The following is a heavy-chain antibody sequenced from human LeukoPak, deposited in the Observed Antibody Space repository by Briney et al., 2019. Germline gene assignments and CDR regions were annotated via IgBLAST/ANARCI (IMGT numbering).Heavy chain of an antibody. V-gene: IGHV4-59*08. D-gene: IGHD1-26*01. CDR3: ARHAQWEVFDY. J-gene: IGHJ4*02. Sequence: SETMSLTCAVSDGSISKYYWSWIRQPPGKGLEWIGYIYYSGSTNCNPSLKSRVTISVDTSKNQFSLKLSSVTAADTAVYYCARHAQWEVFDYWGQGTLVTVSS. CDR1: DGSISKYY. CDR2: IYYSGST.